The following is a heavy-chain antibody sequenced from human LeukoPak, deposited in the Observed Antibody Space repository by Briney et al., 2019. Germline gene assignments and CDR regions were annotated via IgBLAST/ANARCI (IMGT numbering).Heavy chain of an antibody. CDR2: INAGNGNT. CDR1: GYTFTSYA. CDR3: ARVYYGSGSYSHFDY. V-gene: IGHV1-3*01. D-gene: IGHD3-10*01. Sequence: ASVKVSCKASGYTFTSYALHWVRQAPGRRLEWMGWINAGNGNTKYSQNFQGRVTITRDTSASTAYMELSSLRSEDTAVYYCARVYYGSGSYSHFDYWGQGTLVTVSS. J-gene: IGHJ4*02.